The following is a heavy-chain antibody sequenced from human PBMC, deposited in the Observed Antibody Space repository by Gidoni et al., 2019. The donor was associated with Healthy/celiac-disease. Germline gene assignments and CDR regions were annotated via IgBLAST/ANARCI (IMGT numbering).Heavy chain of an antibody. CDR1: GGSISSSNW. Sequence: QVQLQESGPGLVKPSGNLSLTCAVSGGSISSSNWWSWVRQPPGKGLEWIGEIYHSGSTNYNPSLKSRVTISVDKSKNQFSLKLSSVTAADTAVYYCARVGAGRDGYNRVDYWGQGTLVTVSS. CDR3: ARVGAGRDGYNRVDY. D-gene: IGHD5-12*01. CDR2: IYHSGST. V-gene: IGHV4-4*02. J-gene: IGHJ4*02.